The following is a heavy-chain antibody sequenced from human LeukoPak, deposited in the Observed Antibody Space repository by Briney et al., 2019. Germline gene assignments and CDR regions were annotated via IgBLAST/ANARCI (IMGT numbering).Heavy chain of an antibody. CDR1: GGSFSGYY. Sequence: SETLSLTCAVYGGSFSGYYWSWIRQPPGKGLEWIGEINHSGSTNYNPSLKSRVTISVDTSKNQFSLKLSSVTAADTAVYYCARASYSSGCNYWGQGTLSPSPQ. CDR2: INHSGST. V-gene: IGHV4-34*01. J-gene: IGHJ4*02. D-gene: IGHD6-19*01. CDR3: ARASYSSGCNY.